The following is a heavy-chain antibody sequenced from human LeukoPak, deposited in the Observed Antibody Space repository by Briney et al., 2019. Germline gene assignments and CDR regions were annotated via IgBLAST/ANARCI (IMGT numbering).Heavy chain of an antibody. D-gene: IGHD4-11*01. CDR2: INPSGGST. J-gene: IGHJ6*03. Sequence: GASVKVSCKASGYTFTSYYMHWVRQAPGQGLEWMGIINPSGGSTSYAQKFQGRVTMTRDTSTSTVYMELSSLRSEDTAVYYCARDGPHDYSSWGYYMDVWGKGTTVTVSS. CDR1: GYTFTSYY. CDR3: ARDGPHDYSSWGYYMDV. V-gene: IGHV1-46*01.